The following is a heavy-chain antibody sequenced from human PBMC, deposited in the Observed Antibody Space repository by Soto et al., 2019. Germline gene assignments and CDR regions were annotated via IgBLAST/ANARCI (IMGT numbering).Heavy chain of an antibody. Sequence: PSETLSLTCTVSGGSISSGGYYWSWIRQHPGKGLEWIGYIYYSGSTNYNPSLKSRVTISVDTSKNQFSLKLSSVTAADTAVYYCARDKDIVGATFSYCYGMDVWGQGTTVTVSS. CDR3: ARDKDIVGATFSYCYGMDV. J-gene: IGHJ6*02. D-gene: IGHD1-26*01. CDR2: IYYSGST. V-gene: IGHV4-61*08. CDR1: GGSISSGGYY.